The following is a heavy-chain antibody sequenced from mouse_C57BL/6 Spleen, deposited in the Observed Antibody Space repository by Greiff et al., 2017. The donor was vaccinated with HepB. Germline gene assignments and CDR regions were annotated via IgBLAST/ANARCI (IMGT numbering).Heavy chain of an antibody. J-gene: IGHJ2*01. CDR3: ARRGLRREAFDY. V-gene: IGHV1-50*01. D-gene: IGHD2-2*01. Sequence: QVQLQQSGAELVKPGASVKLSCKASGYTFTSYWMQWVKQRPGQGLEWIGEIDPSDSYTNYNQKFKGKATLTVDTSSSTAYMQLSSLTSEDSAVYYCARRGLRREAFDYWGQGTTLTVSS. CDR1: GYTFTSYW. CDR2: IDPSDSYT.